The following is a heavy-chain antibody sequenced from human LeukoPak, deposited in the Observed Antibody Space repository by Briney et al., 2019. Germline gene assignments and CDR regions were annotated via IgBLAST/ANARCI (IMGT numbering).Heavy chain of an antibody. J-gene: IGHJ4*02. CDR1: GFTFSSYG. CDR3: TTDTQYYYDSSGYYWFDY. V-gene: IGHV3-15*01. CDR2: IKSKTDGATT. Sequence: PGGFLRLSCAASGFTFSSYGMSWVRQAPGKGLEWVGRIKSKTDGATTDYAAPVKGRFTISRDDSENTLYLQMNSLKTEDTAVYYCTTDTQYYYDSSGYYWFDYWGQGTLVTVSS. D-gene: IGHD3-22*01.